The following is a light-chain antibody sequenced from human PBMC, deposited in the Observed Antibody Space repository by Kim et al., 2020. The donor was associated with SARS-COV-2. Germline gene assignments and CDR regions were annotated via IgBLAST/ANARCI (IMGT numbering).Light chain of an antibody. CDR1: QTITTW. V-gene: IGKV1-5*01. CDR3: QQYHSFPWT. J-gene: IGKJ1*01. Sequence: DIQMTQSHPTLSASVGDRVTITCRASQTITTWLAWYQQKPGKAPNLIIYEVSTLEDGVPSRFSGGGSGTEFTLTIASLQPDDFATYYCQQYHSFPWTFVQGTKVDIK. CDR2: EVS.